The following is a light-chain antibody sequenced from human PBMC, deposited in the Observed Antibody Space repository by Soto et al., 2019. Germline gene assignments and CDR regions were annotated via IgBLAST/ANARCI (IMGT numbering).Light chain of an antibody. V-gene: IGLV1-51*01. CDR3: GTWDTSLSAYV. Sequence: QSVLTQPPSVSAAPGQKVTISCSGSSSNIGNNYVSWYQQLPGTAPQLLIYDNYKRPSGIPDRFFGSTSGTSATLAITGLQAGDEADYYCGTWDTSLSAYVFGARTKLTVL. CDR1: SSNIGNNY. J-gene: IGLJ1*01. CDR2: DNY.